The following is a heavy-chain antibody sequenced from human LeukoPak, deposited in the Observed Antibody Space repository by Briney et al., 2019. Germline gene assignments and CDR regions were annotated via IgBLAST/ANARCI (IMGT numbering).Heavy chain of an antibody. CDR2: IYTSGST. J-gene: IGHJ4*02. V-gene: IGHV4-4*07. CDR3: ARDLWFGKFYYFDY. CDR1: GGSISSYY. D-gene: IGHD3-10*01. Sequence: SETLSLTCTVSGGSISSYYWSWIRQPAGKGLEWIGRIYTSGSTNYNPSLKSRVTMSADTSKNQFSLKLSSVTAADTAVYYCARDLWFGKFYYFDYWGQGTLVTVSS.